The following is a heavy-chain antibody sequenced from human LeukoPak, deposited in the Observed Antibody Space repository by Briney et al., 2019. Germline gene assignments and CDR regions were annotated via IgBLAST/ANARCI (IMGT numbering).Heavy chain of an antibody. V-gene: IGHV4-59*08. CDR3: ARLRLRYDSNGYSTSYEAVDI. CDR1: GGSFSGFY. D-gene: IGHD3-22*01. J-gene: IGHJ3*02. Sequence: SETLSLTCDVYGGSFSGFYWNWIRQPPGKGLEWIGYISYSGSTDYNPSLKSRVAMSVDTSINQFSLKLSSVTAADTAVYYCARLRLRYDSNGYSTSYEAVDIWGQGTVVTVSS. CDR2: ISYSGST.